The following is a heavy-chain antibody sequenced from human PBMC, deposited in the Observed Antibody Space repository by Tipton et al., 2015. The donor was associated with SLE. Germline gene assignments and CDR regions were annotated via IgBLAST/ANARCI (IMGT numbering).Heavy chain of an antibody. Sequence: TLSLTCSVSGVSISTYYWSWIRQSPGKGLEWIGFFYFSGSSQYNPSLKSRVAISADTSNNQFSLELRSVTAADTAVYFCARQAYLCSTTSCPMNPDAFDIWGQGTMVTVSS. CDR1: GVSISTYY. CDR2: FYFSGSS. D-gene: IGHD2-2*01. J-gene: IGHJ3*02. V-gene: IGHV4-59*01. CDR3: ARQAYLCSTTSCPMNPDAFDI.